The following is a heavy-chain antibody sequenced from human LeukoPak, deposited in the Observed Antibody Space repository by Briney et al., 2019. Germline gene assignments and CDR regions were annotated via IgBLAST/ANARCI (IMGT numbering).Heavy chain of an antibody. D-gene: IGHD3-22*01. CDR1: GFTFSSYE. J-gene: IGHJ4*02. Sequence: GGSLRLSCAASGFTFSSYEMNWVRQAPGKGLEWVSYISSSGSTIYYADSVKGRFTISRDNAKNSLYLQMNSLRAEDTALYFCAKDPGYYYDGSGYVDYWGQGTLVTVSS. CDR3: AKDPGYYYDGSGYVDY. V-gene: IGHV3-48*03. CDR2: ISSSGSTI.